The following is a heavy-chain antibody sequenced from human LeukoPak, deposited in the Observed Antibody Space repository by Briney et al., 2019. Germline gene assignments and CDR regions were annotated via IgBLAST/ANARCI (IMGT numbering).Heavy chain of an antibody. CDR1: GYTFTSYY. J-gene: IGHJ5*02. CDR3: ARVDLWSYCSSTSRYRDNWFDP. D-gene: IGHD2-2*01. V-gene: IGHV1-46*01. Sequence: ASVKVSCKASGYTFTSYYMHWVRQAPGQGLEWMGIINPSGGSTSYAQKFQGRVTITADESTSTAYMELSSLRSEDTAVYYCARVDLWSYCSSTSRYRDNWFDPWGQGTLVTVSS. CDR2: INPSGGST.